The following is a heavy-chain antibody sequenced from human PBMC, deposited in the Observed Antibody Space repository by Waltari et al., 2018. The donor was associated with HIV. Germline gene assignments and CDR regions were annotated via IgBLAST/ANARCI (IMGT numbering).Heavy chain of an antibody. CDR2: VSFTGST. J-gene: IGHJ4*02. V-gene: IGHV4-39*01. CDR1: GVSRDYY. Sequence: QLHLQESGPGLVKPSETLSLTCPVSGVSRDYYWGWIRQPPGRGLVWIGSVSFTGSTSYNPSLKSRVTILVDTSNNQFFLKMTSVTAADTAVYYCARFRFGTSSWPWEYFDSWGQGNLVTVSS. CDR3: ARFRFGTSSWPWEYFDS. D-gene: IGHD3-10*01.